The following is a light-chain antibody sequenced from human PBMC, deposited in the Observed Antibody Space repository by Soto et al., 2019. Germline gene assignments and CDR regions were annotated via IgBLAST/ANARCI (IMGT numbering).Light chain of an antibody. CDR1: RSISNNY. CDR2: DAA. Sequence: EIVLTQSPGSLSLSPGERATLSCRASRSISNNYIAWYQQKIGQAPRLLMYDAASRATGIPDRFSGSGSGTDFSLTISRLEPEDFAVYYCQQYVTLPLTFGGGTKVEIK. CDR3: QQYVTLPLT. V-gene: IGKV3-20*01. J-gene: IGKJ4*01.